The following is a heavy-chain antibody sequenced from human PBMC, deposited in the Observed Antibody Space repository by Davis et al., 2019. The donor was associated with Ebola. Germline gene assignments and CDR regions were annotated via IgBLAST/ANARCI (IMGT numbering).Heavy chain of an antibody. CDR3: ARGDYPDS. V-gene: IGHV3-23*01. J-gene: IGHJ4*02. CDR2: ISGRGGST. Sequence: PGGSLRLSCAASGFTFSSYAMSWVRQAAGKGLEWVSAISGRGGSTYYADSVKGRFTISRDNSKNTLYLQMNSLRAEDTAVYFCARGDYPDSWGQGTLVTVSS. CDR1: GFTFSSYA.